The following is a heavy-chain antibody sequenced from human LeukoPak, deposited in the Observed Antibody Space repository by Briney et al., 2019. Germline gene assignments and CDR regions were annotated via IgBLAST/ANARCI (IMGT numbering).Heavy chain of an antibody. J-gene: IGHJ3*02. D-gene: IGHD3-9*01. CDR3: ARDRYFDWLGAFDI. Sequence: GGSLRLSCAASGFTLRSYSMNWVRQTPGKGLVWVSYINSESNLIFYADSVKGRFTISRDNAKNSLYLQMNSLRVEDTAVYYCARDRYFDWLGAFDIWGQGTMVTVSS. V-gene: IGHV3-21*05. CDR1: GFTLRSYS. CDR2: INSESNLI.